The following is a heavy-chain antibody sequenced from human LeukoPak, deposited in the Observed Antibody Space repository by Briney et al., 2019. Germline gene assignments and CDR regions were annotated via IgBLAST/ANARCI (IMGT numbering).Heavy chain of an antibody. CDR1: GVSFTGYY. Sequence: PSETLSLTCAVSGVSFTGYYWSWIRQPPGKGPGWIGEISHSGRTAYNPSLKSRVAISLDTSKNQFSLKLSFVSAADTAVYYCTRTSPGIPLDFWGQGTLVTVSS. J-gene: IGHJ4*02. V-gene: IGHV4-34*01. CDR3: TRTSPGIPLDF. CDR2: ISHSGRT. D-gene: IGHD1-1*01.